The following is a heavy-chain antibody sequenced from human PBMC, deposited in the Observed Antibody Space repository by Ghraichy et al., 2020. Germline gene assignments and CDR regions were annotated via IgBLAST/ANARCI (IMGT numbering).Heavy chain of an antibody. J-gene: IGHJ6*02. CDR1: GYTFTYYY. V-gene: IGHV1-2*06. CDR2: INPNSGGT. D-gene: IGHD2-15*01. CDR3: ARGKICSGGTCYSSYFGMDV. Sequence: ASVKVSCKSSGYTFTYYYMHWVRQAPGQGLEWMGRINPNSGGTNYAQKFQGRVTMTRDTSSSTGYMELSGLRSDDTAVYYCARGKICSGGTCYSSYFGMDVWGQGTTVTVSS.